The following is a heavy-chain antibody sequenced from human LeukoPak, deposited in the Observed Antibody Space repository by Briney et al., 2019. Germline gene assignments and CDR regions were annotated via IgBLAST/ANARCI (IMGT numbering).Heavy chain of an antibody. Sequence: PPGGSLRLSCAASGFTFSNYGMNWVRQAPGKGLEWVSAISGSGHNTYYADSVKGRFTISRDNSKNTLYLQMNSLRREDTAVYYCAKPSGSGVDYWGQGTRVLVSS. CDR3: AKPSGSGVDY. CDR1: GFTFSNYG. J-gene: IGHJ4*02. V-gene: IGHV3-23*01. CDR2: ISGSGHNT. D-gene: IGHD1-26*01.